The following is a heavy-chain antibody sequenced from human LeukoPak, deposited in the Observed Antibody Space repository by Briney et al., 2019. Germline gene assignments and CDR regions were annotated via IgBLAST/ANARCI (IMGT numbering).Heavy chain of an antibody. D-gene: IGHD2-8*01. CDR3: ATSTMLYVIPYFEY. CDR2: IYYSGDT. Sequence: SETLSLTCTVSGGSISNSNYYWGWIRQPPGKGLEWIGSIYYSGDTYYNPSLKSRVTISVDTSKNQFSLKLRSVTATDTAVYHCATSTMLYVIPYFEYWGQGTLVTVSS. CDR1: GGSISNSNYY. V-gene: IGHV4-39*01. J-gene: IGHJ4*02.